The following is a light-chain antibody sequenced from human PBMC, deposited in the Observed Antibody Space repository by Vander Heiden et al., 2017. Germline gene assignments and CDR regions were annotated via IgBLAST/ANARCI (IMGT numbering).Light chain of an antibody. CDR3: AAWDDSLNEVV. CDR1: SSNIGSNT. J-gene: IGLJ2*01. V-gene: IGLV1-44*01. CDR2: SNN. Sequence: QSVLTQPPSASGTPGQRVTISCSGSSSNIGSNTVNWYQQLPGTAPKLLIYSNNQRPSGVPDRFSGSKSGTSASLAISGLKSEDEADYYCAAWDDSLNEVVFGGGTKLTAL.